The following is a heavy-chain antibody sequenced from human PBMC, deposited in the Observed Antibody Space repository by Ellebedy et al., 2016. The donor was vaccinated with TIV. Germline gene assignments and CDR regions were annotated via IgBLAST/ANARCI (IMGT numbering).Heavy chain of an antibody. Sequence: ASVKVSCXASGYTFTSYGISWVRQAPGQGLEWMGWISAYNGNTNYAQKLQGRVTMTRDTSISTAYMELSRLRSDDMAVYYCARGPHCSGGSCYSDYWGQGTLVTVSS. D-gene: IGHD2-15*01. J-gene: IGHJ4*02. V-gene: IGHV1-18*03. CDR1: GYTFTSYG. CDR2: ISAYNGNT. CDR3: ARGPHCSGGSCYSDY.